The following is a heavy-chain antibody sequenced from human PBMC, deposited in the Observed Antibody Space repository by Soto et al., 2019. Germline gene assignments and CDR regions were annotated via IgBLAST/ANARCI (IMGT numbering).Heavy chain of an antibody. V-gene: IGHV3-66*01. D-gene: IGHD3-10*01. J-gene: IGHJ4*02. CDR3: ARCHGSGTDCFFFGH. Sequence: EVQLVESGGGLVQPGGSLTLSCAASGFTVSSNYMSWVRQAPGKGLEWVSAIYSGGNTYYADSVKGRFTISRDNSKNTLYLQMNSLRDEDTAVYYCARCHGSGTDCFFFGHWGQGTLVTVSS. CDR1: GFTVSSNY. CDR2: IYSGGNT.